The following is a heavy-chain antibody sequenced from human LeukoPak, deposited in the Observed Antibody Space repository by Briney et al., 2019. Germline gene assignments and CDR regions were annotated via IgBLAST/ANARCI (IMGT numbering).Heavy chain of an antibody. Sequence: PGGSLRLSCAASGFTFSSYAMHWVRQAPGKGLEWVAVISYDGSNKYYADSVKGRFTISRDNSKNTLYLQMNSLRAEDTAVYYCARGRDGYPYNWFDPWGQGTLVTVSS. CDR3: ARGRDGYPYNWFDP. V-gene: IGHV3-30*04. D-gene: IGHD5-24*01. CDR1: GFTFSSYA. CDR2: ISYDGSNK. J-gene: IGHJ5*02.